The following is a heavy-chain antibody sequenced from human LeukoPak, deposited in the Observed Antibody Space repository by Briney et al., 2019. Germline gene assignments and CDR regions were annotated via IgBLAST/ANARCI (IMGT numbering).Heavy chain of an antibody. Sequence: GGSLRLSCAASGFTFSDYYMSWIRQAPGKGLEWVSYISSSGSTIYYADSVKGRFTISRDNAKNSLYLQTNSLRAEDTAVYYCARDNWNYDAFDIWGQGTMVTVSS. CDR3: ARDNWNYDAFDI. CDR1: GFTFSDYY. CDR2: ISSSGSTI. D-gene: IGHD1-7*01. J-gene: IGHJ3*02. V-gene: IGHV3-11*01.